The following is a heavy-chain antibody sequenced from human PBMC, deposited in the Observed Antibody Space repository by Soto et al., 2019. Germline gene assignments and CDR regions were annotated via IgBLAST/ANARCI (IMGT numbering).Heavy chain of an antibody. CDR3: ARDRYDYGGYVDPFDI. CDR1: GGTFSSYT. CDR2: IIPILGIA. Sequence: QVQLVQSGAEVKKPGSSVKVSCKASGGTFSSYTISWVRQSPGQVLEWMGRIIPILGIANYEQKFQRRVTITADKATSTAYMELSSLSSEDTAVYYCARDRYDYGGYVDPFDIWGQGTMVTVSS. D-gene: IGHD4-17*01. V-gene: IGHV1-69*08. J-gene: IGHJ3*02.